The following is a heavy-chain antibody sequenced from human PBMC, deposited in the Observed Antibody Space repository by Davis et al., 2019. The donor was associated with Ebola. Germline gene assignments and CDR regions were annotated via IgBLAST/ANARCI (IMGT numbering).Heavy chain of an antibody. V-gene: IGHV1-18*01. Sequence: AASVKVSCKASGYTFPSYGISWVRQAPGQGLEWMGWISAYNGNTNYAQKLQGRVTMTTDTSTSAAYMELKSLRSDDTAVYYCARNYYYYGMDVWGKGTTVTVSS. J-gene: IGHJ6*04. CDR1: GYTFPSYG. CDR3: ARNYYYYGMDV. CDR2: ISAYNGNT.